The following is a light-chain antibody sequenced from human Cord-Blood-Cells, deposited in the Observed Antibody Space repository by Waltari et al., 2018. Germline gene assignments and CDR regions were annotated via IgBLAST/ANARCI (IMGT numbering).Light chain of an antibody. CDR3: CSDAGSYTGV. Sequence: QSALTQPRSVSGSPGQSVTISCTGTSSDVGGYNYVSWYQQHPGKAPKLMIYDVSKRPSWVPDRFSGSKSGNTASLTISGLQAEDEADYYCCSDAGSYTGVFGGGTKLTVL. CDR2: DVS. V-gene: IGLV2-11*01. J-gene: IGLJ3*02. CDR1: SSDVGGYNY.